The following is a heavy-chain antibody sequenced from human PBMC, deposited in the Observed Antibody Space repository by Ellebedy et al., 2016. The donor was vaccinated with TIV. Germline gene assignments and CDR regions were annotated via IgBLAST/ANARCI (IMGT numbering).Heavy chain of an antibody. CDR2: ISYNGGEV. Sequence: PGGSLRLSCAASGFAYGGFAMNWVRQAPGKGLEWVSSISYNGGEVFYADSVKGRFTISRDNAMNSLYLPINSLRAENTAVYYCARFSRGAPFADYLYFMDVWGKGITVIVSS. CDR3: ARFSRGAPFADYLYFMDV. CDR1: GFAYGGFA. J-gene: IGHJ6*03. D-gene: IGHD3-10*01. V-gene: IGHV3-21*01.